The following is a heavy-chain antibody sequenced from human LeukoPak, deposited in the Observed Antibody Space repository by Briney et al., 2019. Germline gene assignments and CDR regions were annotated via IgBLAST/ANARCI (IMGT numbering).Heavy chain of an antibody. Sequence: SETLSLTCTVSGDSMSGYWGWVRQPAGKGLEWIGRISTSWGTDYNPSLKSRITMSVDTSKNQFSLTLTSMTAADTAVYYCARSNSGSYGWFDPWGQGTMVTVSS. CDR1: GDSMSGY. J-gene: IGHJ5*02. V-gene: IGHV4-4*07. CDR3: ARSNSGSYGWFDP. D-gene: IGHD1-26*01. CDR2: ISTSWGT.